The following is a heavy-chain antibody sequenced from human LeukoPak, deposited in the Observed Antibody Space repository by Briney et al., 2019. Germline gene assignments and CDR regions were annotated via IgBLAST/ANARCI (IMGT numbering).Heavy chain of an antibody. D-gene: IGHD1-26*01. Sequence: GGSLRLSCAVSGFIFSSYGMSWVRQAQGKGLEWVSVIGSGGSTYYADSVKGRFTISRDNSKNTLYLQMNSLRAEDTAVYYCAKGDYSGSYYFDYWGQGTLVTVSS. CDR3: AKGDYSGSYYFDY. V-gene: IGHV3-23*01. J-gene: IGHJ4*02. CDR2: IGSGGST. CDR1: GFIFSSYG.